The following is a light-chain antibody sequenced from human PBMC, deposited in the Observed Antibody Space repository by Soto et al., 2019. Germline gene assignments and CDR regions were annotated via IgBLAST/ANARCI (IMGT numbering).Light chain of an antibody. Sequence: EIVLTQSPGTLSLSPGERATLSCRASQSVSSSYLAWYQQKPGQAPRLLTYGAPSRATGIPDRFSGSGSGTDFTLTISRLEPEDFAVYYCQQYGSSFLTFGGGTKVEIK. V-gene: IGKV3-20*01. CDR2: GAP. J-gene: IGKJ4*01. CDR3: QQYGSSFLT. CDR1: QSVSSSY.